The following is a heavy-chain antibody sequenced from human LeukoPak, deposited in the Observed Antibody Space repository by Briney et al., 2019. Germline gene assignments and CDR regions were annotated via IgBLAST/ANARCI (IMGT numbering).Heavy chain of an antibody. D-gene: IGHD6-13*01. Sequence: GGSPRLSCAPPRFTLSSYGIRCVPEAPGKGGGRVAVISYDGSNKYYADSVKGRFTISRDNSKNTLYLQMNSLRAEDTAVYYCAKGGSSSWFFDYWGQGTLVTVSS. CDR1: RFTLSSYG. CDR3: AKGGSSSWFFDY. CDR2: ISYDGSNK. J-gene: IGHJ4*02. V-gene: IGHV3-30*18.